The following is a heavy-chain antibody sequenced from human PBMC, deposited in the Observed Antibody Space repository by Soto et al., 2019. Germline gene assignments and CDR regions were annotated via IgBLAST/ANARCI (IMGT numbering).Heavy chain of an antibody. J-gene: IGHJ4*02. D-gene: IGHD6-19*01. V-gene: IGHV3-74*01. CDR3: VRVKETSGWGAFDD. CDR1: GFTFSGFW. CDR2: INGDGSVT. Sequence: EVQLVESGGGLVQPGGSLRLSCTASGFTFSGFWMHWVRQAPGKGLVWVSRINGDGSVTNYADSVKGRFTISRDNAQDARYLEVTRLRVADTEVCYCVRVKETSGWGAFDDGGQGTLVTVSP.